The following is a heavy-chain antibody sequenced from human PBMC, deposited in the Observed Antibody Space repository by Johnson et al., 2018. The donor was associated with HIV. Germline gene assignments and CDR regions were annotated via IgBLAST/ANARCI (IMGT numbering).Heavy chain of an antibody. CDR2: ISNDGNNK. D-gene: IGHD1-26*01. CDR1: GFIFSSYH. CDR3: ARVRVGAFDT. J-gene: IGHJ3*02. V-gene: IGHV3-30*14. Sequence: QVQLVESGGGVVQPGMSLRLSCAASGFIFSSYHMHWVRQAPGKGLEWVALISNDGNNKYHADSVKGRFTISRDNSKNTLHLQMSSLRPEDTAVYYCARVRVGAFDTWGQGTMVTVSS.